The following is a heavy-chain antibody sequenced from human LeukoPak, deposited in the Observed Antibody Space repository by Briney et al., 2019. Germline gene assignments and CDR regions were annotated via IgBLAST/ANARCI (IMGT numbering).Heavy chain of an antibody. D-gene: IGHD1-26*01. CDR1: GYSFISYW. V-gene: IGHV5-51*01. CDR2: IYPTDSDT. Sequence: GESLKISCKGSGYSFISYWIGWVRQMPGKGLEWMGIIYPTDSDTRYSPSFQGQVIISADKSISTAYLQWNSLKASDTAMYYCARRSGSYGDFDYWGQATLVTVSS. J-gene: IGHJ4*02. CDR3: ARRSGSYGDFDY.